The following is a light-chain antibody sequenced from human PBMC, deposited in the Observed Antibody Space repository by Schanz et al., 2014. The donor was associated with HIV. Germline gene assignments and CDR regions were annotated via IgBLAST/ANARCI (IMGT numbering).Light chain of an antibody. CDR1: QSVLHSSNNKNY. Sequence: DIVMTQSPDSLAVSLGERATINCKSSQSVLHSSNNKNYLAWYQQKPGQPPKLLIYWASTRESGVPDRFSGSGSGTEFTLTINSLQAEDVAVYYCQQYYSTLTWTFGQGTKVEIK. CDR3: QQYYSTLTWT. CDR2: WAS. J-gene: IGKJ1*01. V-gene: IGKV4-1*01.